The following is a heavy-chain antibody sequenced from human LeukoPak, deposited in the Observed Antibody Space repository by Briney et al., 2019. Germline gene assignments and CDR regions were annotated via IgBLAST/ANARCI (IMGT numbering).Heavy chain of an antibody. CDR1: GFTFSSFA. V-gene: IGHV3-7*03. J-gene: IGHJ4*02. Sequence: GGTLRLSCAASGFTFSSFALSWVRQAPGKGLEWVANIRQDGDTKYYVDSVKGRFTISRDNAMNSLYLQMNSLRAEDTAIYYCARSLPYGTTWYGRSDFWGQGTLVTVSS. CDR2: IRQDGDTK. CDR3: ARSLPYGTTWYGRSDF. D-gene: IGHD6-13*01.